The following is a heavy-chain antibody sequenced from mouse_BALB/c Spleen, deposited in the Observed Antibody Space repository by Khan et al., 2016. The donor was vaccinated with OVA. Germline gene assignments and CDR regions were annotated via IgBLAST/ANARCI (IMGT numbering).Heavy chain of an antibody. D-gene: IGHD1-1*01. CDR1: GFTFSSFG. J-gene: IGHJ2*01. CDR2: ISTGSYTI. CDR3: ARGNYYGTSYVDY. V-gene: IGHV5-17*02. Sequence: EVELVESGGGLVQPGGSRKLSCAVSGFTFSSFGMHWVRQAPAKGLEWVADISTGSYTIYYADTVKGRFTISRDNHKNTLSLQMTSLRSEDTAMYYCARGNYYGTSYVDYWGQGTTLTVSS.